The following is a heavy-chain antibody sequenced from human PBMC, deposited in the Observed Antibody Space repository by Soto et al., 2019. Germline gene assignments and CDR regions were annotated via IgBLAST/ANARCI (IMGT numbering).Heavy chain of an antibody. CDR3: TRAMSSGSYFDY. D-gene: IGHD1-26*01. Sequence: EVQLVESGGGLVQPGGSLRLSCAASGFTFSSYWMHWVHQVSGKGLVWVSRVYSDGSSTSYADSVKGRFTISRDNAKNTLYLQMNSLRAEDTAVYYCTRAMSSGSYFDYWGQGTLLTVSS. CDR1: GFTFSSYW. J-gene: IGHJ4*02. CDR2: VYSDGSST. V-gene: IGHV3-74*01.